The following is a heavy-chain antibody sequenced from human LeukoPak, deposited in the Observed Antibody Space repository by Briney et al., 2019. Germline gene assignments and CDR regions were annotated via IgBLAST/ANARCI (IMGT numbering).Heavy chain of an antibody. J-gene: IGHJ4*02. V-gene: IGHV1-2*02. D-gene: IGHD6-13*01. CDR1: GYTFTGYY. CDR3: ARASGGSSWYRG. Sequence: ASVKVSCKASGYTFTGYYMHWVRPAPGQGLEWMGWINPNSGGTNYAQKFQGRVTMTRDTSISTAYMELSRLRSDDTAVYYCARASGGSSWYRGWGQGTLVTVSS. CDR2: INPNSGGT.